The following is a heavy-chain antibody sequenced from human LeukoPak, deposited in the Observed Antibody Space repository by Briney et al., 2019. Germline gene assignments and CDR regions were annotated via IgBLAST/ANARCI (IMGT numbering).Heavy chain of an antibody. V-gene: IGHV1-2*06. CDR1: GYTFTGYY. Sequence: ASVKVSCKASGYTFTGYYMHWVRQAPGQGLEWMGRINPNSGGTNYAQKFQGRVTMTRDTSISTAYMELSSLRSEDTAVYYCARTAVLPYCTNGVCYTGLEYFQHWGQGTLVTVSS. CDR2: INPNSGGT. CDR3: ARTAVLPYCTNGVCYTGLEYFQH. D-gene: IGHD2-8*01. J-gene: IGHJ1*01.